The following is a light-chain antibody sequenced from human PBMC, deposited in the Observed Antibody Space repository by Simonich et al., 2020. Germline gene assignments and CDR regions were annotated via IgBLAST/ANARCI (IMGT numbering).Light chain of an antibody. CDR3: MQGIHSIT. J-gene: IGKJ5*01. CDR2: EVS. V-gene: IGKV2-29*02. CDR1: KSLLHSDGKTY. Sequence: DIVMTQTPLSLSVTPGQPASISCKSSKSLLHSDGKTYLYWYLQKPCQSPQLLIYEVSIRFAGVPDRFSGRGSGTDFTLKISRVEAEDVGVYYCMQGIHSITFGQGTRLEIK.